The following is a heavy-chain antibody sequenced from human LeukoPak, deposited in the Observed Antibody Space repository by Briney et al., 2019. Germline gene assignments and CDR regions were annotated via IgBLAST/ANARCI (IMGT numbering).Heavy chain of an antibody. CDR1: GYSFISYG. CDR3: ARRGSGGSSDY. D-gene: IGHD2-15*01. V-gene: IGHV1-18*01. J-gene: IGHJ4*02. CDR2: ISVHNGNK. Sequence: ASVTVSCKASGYSFISYGFTWVRQAPGQGLEWMGWISVHNGNKNYAQKFQGRVTMTTDTPTSTAYMEVRSLRSDDTAVYYWARRGSGGSSDYWGQGTLVTVSS.